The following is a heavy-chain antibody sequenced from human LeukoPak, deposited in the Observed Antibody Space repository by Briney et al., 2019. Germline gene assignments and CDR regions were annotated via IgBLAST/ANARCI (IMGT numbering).Heavy chain of an antibody. CDR3: ARTPNYYYGSGNYYND. J-gene: IGHJ4*02. CDR2: IYSAGTT. V-gene: IGHV3-53*01. Sequence: GGSLRLSCAASGFTVSRNYMSWVRQAPGKGLECISVIYSAGTTNYADSVKGRFTISRDISKNTVYLQMNSLRAEDTAVYYCARTPNYYYGSGNYYNDWGQGTLVTVSS. D-gene: IGHD3-10*01. CDR1: GFTVSRNY.